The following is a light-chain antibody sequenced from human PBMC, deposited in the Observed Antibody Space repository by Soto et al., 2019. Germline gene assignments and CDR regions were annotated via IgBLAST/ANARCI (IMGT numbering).Light chain of an antibody. Sequence: DIQLTQSPSFLSASVGDRVTITCRASQGIGGFLAWYQQKPGKAPKLLIYAASTLQSGVPSRFSGSGSGTEFTLTISSLQPEDFATYFCQQLNNYPRYTFGQGTKLEIK. CDR2: AAS. V-gene: IGKV1-9*01. CDR3: QQLNNYPRYT. J-gene: IGKJ2*01. CDR1: QGIGGF.